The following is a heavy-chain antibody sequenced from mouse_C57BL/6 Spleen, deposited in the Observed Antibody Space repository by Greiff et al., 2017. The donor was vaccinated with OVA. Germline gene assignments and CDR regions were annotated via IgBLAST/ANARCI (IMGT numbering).Heavy chain of an antibody. Sequence: VKLVESGAELVKPGASVKISCKASGYAFSSYWMNWVKQRPGKGLEWIGQIYPGDGDTNYNGKFKGKATLTADKSSSTAYMQLSSLTSEDSAVYFCARRDVYGYASFDYWGQGTTLTVSS. CDR2: IYPGDGDT. D-gene: IGHD2-2*01. V-gene: IGHV1-80*01. CDR1: GYAFSSYW. CDR3: ARRDVYGYASFDY. J-gene: IGHJ2*01.